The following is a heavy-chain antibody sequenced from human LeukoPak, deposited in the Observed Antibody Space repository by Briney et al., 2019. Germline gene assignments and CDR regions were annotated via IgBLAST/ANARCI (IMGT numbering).Heavy chain of an antibody. J-gene: IGHJ5*02. CDR3: ARRGYCSNLSCRNWFDP. D-gene: IGHD2-2*01. V-gene: IGHV4-59*08. CDR2: IYYSGST. Sequence: SETLSLTCTVSGGSISSYYWSWIRQPPGKGLEWIGYIYYSGSTNYNPSLKSRVTISVDTSKNQFSLKLSSVTAADTAVYYCARRGYCSNLSCRNWFDPWGQGTLVTVSS. CDR1: GGSISSYY.